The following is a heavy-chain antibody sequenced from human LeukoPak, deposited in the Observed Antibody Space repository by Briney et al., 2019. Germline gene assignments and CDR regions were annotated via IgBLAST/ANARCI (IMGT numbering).Heavy chain of an antibody. CDR3: AKDRGRYCSGGSCYSLDY. J-gene: IGHJ4*02. CDR2: ISYDGSNK. Sequence: GGSLRLSCAASGFTFSSYGMHWVRQAPGKGLEWVAVISYDGSNKYYADSVKGRFTISRDNSKNTLYLQMNSPRAEDTAVYYCAKDRGRYCSGGSCYSLDYWGQGTLVTVSS. V-gene: IGHV3-30*18. CDR1: GFTFSSYG. D-gene: IGHD2-15*01.